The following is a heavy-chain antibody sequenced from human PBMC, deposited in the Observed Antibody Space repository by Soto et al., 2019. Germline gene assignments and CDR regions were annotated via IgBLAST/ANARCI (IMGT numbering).Heavy chain of an antibody. CDR1: GGSFSGYY. CDR3: ARGSRMTIPAASGRDYYYHGLDV. J-gene: IGHJ6*02. V-gene: IGHV4-34*01. CDR2: INHRGSI. D-gene: IGHD3-9*01. Sequence: QVQLQQWGAGLLKPSETLSLNCAVYGGSFSGYYWSWIRQPPGKGLEWIGEINHRGSINYNPSLKSRVTMSVDTSKNQFSLKLNSVTAADTAVFYCARGSRMTIPAASGRDYYYHGLDVWGQWNAVTVSS.